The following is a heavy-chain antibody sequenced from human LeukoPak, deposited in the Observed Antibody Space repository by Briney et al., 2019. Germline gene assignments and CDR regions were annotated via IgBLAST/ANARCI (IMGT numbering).Heavy chain of an antibody. D-gene: IGHD2-15*01. Sequence: GGSLRLSCAASGFTFSSYEMNWVRQAPGKGLEWVSYISSSDSTIYYADSVKGRFTISRDNAKNSLYLQMNSLRAEDTAVYYCARVDIVVINAFDIWGQGTMVTVSS. CDR2: ISSSDSTI. CDR3: ARVDIVVINAFDI. V-gene: IGHV3-48*03. J-gene: IGHJ3*02. CDR1: GFTFSSYE.